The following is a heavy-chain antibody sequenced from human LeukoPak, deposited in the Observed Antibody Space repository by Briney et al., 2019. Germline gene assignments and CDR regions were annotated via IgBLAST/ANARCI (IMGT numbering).Heavy chain of an antibody. Sequence: PSETLSLTCTVSGGSISSYYWSWIRQPPGKGLEWIGYIYYSGSTNYNPSLKSRVTISVDTSKNQLSLKLSSVTAADTAVYYCASVLRYFDWLPAHWGQGTLVTVSS. D-gene: IGHD3-9*01. V-gene: IGHV4-59*01. J-gene: IGHJ4*02. CDR2: IYYSGST. CDR3: ASVLRYFDWLPAH. CDR1: GGSISSYY.